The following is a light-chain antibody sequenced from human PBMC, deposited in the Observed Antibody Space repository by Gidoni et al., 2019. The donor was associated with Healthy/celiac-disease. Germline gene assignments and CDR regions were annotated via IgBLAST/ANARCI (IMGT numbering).Light chain of an antibody. Sequence: DTQMTPSPSSLSASVGDRVTLTCRASQCVRNHLGWYQQKPGKAPRRLIYAASSSQSGVPARFSGSGSGTEFTLTISSLQPEDFATYYCLQHNSYPWTFGPGTKVEIK. CDR3: LQHNSYPWT. J-gene: IGKJ1*01. V-gene: IGKV1-17*01. CDR1: QCVRNH. CDR2: AAS.